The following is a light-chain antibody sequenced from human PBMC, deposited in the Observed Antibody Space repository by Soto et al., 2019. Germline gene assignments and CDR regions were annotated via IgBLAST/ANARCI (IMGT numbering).Light chain of an antibody. CDR1: NIGSKG. J-gene: IGLJ1*01. Sequence: SYELTQPPSVSVAPGRTATIPCVGDNIGSKGVHWYQQKPGQAPVLVVYDDDDRPSGIPERISGSRSGNTATLTISRVEAGDEADYYCQGCDTYSDYYVFGTGTKVTVL. CDR2: DDD. V-gene: IGLV3-21*02. CDR3: QGCDTYSDYYV.